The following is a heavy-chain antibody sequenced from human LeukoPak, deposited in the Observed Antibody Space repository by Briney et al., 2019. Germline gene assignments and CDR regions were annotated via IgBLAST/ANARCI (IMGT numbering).Heavy chain of an antibody. CDR2: IRYDGSNK. Sequence: PGRSLRLSCAASGFIFSNYAMSWVRQAPGKGLEWVAFIRYDGSNKYYADSVKGRFTISRDNSKNTLYLQMNSLRAEDTAVYYCARDPIYSNYAAKGYFDYWGQGTLVTVSS. CDR1: GFIFSNYA. CDR3: ARDPIYSNYAAKGYFDY. D-gene: IGHD4-11*01. V-gene: IGHV3-30*02. J-gene: IGHJ4*02.